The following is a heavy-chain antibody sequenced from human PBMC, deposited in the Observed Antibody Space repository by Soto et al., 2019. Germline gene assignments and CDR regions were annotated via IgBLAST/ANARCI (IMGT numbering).Heavy chain of an antibody. CDR1: GGTFSSYA. CDR3: ARVQDYYDSSGPLDY. V-gene: IGHV1-69*13. CDR2: IIPIFGTA. Sequence: SVKVSCKASGGTFSSYAISWVRQAPGQGLEWMGGIIPIFGTANYAQKFQGRVTTTADESTSTAYMELSSLRSEDTAVYYCARVQDYYDSSGPLDYWGQGTLVTVSS. J-gene: IGHJ4*02. D-gene: IGHD3-22*01.